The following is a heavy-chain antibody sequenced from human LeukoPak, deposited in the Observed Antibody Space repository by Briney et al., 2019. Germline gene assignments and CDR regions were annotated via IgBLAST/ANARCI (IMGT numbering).Heavy chain of an antibody. CDR2: IFPSGGEI. D-gene: IGHD3-10*01. CDR1: GFTFSTFA. V-gene: IGHV3-23*01. CDR3: AKDHPSGSYLDY. J-gene: IGHJ4*02. Sequence: GGSLRLSCAASGFTFSTFAMIWVRQPPGKGLEWVSSIFPSGGEIHYADSVRGRFTISRDNSKNTLYLQMNSLRAEDTAVYYCAKDHPSGSYLDYWGQGTLVTVSS.